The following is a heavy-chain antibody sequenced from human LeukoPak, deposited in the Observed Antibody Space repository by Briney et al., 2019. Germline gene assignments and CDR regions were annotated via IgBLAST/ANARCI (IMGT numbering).Heavy chain of an antibody. V-gene: IGHV3-30*04. CDR1: GFTFSSYA. CDR2: ISYDGSNK. CDR3: AKDFGLELELQFYFDY. Sequence: GGSLRLSCAASGFTFSSYAMHWVRQAPGKGLEWVAVISYDGSNKYYADSVKGRFTISRDNSKNTLYLQMNSLRAEDTAVYYCAKDFGLELELQFYFDYWGQGTLVTISS. J-gene: IGHJ4*02. D-gene: IGHD1-7*01.